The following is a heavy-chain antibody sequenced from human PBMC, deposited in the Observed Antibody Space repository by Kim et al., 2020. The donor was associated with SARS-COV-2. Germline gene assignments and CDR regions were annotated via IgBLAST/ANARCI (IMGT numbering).Heavy chain of an antibody. CDR1: EGSISGYY. J-gene: IGHJ4*02. D-gene: IGHD3-10*01. Sequence: SETLSLFCRVSEGSISGYYWSWIRQPPGKGLEWIGSIYHVGSTYYNPSLKSRVAMSVDTSKSQFSLILNSVTATDTAVYFCARGGGPLVRGKIDYWGQG. CDR2: IYHVGST. V-gene: IGHV4-59*13. CDR3: ARGGGPLVRGKIDY.